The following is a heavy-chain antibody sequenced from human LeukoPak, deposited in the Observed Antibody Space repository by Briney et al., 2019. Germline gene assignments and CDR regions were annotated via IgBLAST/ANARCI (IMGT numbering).Heavy chain of an antibody. J-gene: IGHJ4*02. D-gene: IGHD4-23*01. Sequence: PGGSLRLSCAASGFTFSNYEMNWVHQAPGKGLEWVSYISSSGSTIYYADSVKGRFTISRDNAKNSLYLQMNSLRAEDTAVYYCARGAPLDYGSNSDFDYWGQGTLVTVSS. CDR3: ARGAPLDYGSNSDFDY. CDR2: ISSSGSTI. CDR1: GFTFSNYE. V-gene: IGHV3-48*03.